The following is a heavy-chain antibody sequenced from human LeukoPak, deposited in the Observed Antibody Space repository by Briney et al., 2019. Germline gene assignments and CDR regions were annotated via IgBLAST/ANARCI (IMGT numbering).Heavy chain of an antibody. V-gene: IGHV4-39*02. J-gene: IGHJ4*02. CDR2: IYYNVAT. D-gene: IGHD5-24*01. CDR1: GGSISSSIYY. CDR3: ARVRDGYNRNWAY. Sequence: SETLSLTCTVSGGSISSSIYYWGRFRQPPGKGRERFGSIYYNVATYYNSSLKSRVTISVDTSKNHLSLKLSSVTAADTAVYYCARVRDGYNRNWAYWGQGTLVTVSS.